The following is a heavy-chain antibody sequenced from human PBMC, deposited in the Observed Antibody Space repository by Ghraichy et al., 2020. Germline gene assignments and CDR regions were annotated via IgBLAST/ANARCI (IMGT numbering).Heavy chain of an antibody. J-gene: IGHJ4*02. Sequence: SLNISCAASGFTFDDYAMHWVRQAPGKGLEWVSGISWNSGSIGYADSVKGRFTISRDNAKNSLYLQMNSLRAEDTALYYCAKDLSMITFGGPDYWGQGTLVTVSS. CDR3: AKDLSMITFGGPDY. V-gene: IGHV3-9*01. D-gene: IGHD3-16*01. CDR1: GFTFDDYA. CDR2: ISWNSGSI.